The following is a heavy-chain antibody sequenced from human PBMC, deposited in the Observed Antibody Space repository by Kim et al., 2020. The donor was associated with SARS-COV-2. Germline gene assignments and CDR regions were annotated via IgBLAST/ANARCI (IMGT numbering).Heavy chain of an antibody. J-gene: IGHJ6*02. CDR2: ISWNSGSI. V-gene: IGHV3-9*01. CDR1: GFTFDDYA. CDR3: AKGGNGDYGGWGMDV. D-gene: IGHD4-17*01. Sequence: GGSLRLSCAASGFTFDDYAMHWVRQAPGKGLEWVSGISWNSGSIGYADSVKGRFTISRDNAKNSLYLQMNSLRAEDTALYYCAKGGNGDYGGWGMDVWGQGTTVTVSS.